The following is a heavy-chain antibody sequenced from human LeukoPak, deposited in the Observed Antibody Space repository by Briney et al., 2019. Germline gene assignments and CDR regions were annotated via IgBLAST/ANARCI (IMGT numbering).Heavy chain of an antibody. CDR2: IYYDGTT. J-gene: IGHJ4*01. CDR3: TGGSGWFYFDC. Sequence: PSETLSLTCSVSGGSMNNYYWSWIRQPPGKGLEWIGYIYYDGTTYYKPSLKSRVTISLHTSRKQFSLKLSSVTAADTAVYFCTGGSGWFYFDCWAHGTLVTVSS. CDR1: GGSMNNYY. V-gene: IGHV4-59*01. D-gene: IGHD6-19*01.